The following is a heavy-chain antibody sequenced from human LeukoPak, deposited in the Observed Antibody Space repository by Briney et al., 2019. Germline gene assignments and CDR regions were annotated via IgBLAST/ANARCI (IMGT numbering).Heavy chain of an antibody. CDR2: IYYTGRT. J-gene: IGHJ4*02. V-gene: IGHV4-31*03. D-gene: IGHD5-18*01. Sequence: SETLSLTCTVSGGSISSGGYYWDWIRQHPTEGLEWIGHIYYTGRTTYNPSVKSRVTISADTSKNQFSLMLNSVTAADTAVYFCASAPLGNSFGYMAYWGQGALVTVSS. CDR1: GGSISSGGYY. CDR3: ASAPLGNSFGYMAY.